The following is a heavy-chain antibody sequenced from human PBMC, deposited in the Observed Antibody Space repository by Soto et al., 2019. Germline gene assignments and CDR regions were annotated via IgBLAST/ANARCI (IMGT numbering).Heavy chain of an antibody. CDR2: FSGPGGGT. J-gene: IGHJ4*02. D-gene: IGHD3-3*01. CDR1: GFTFSRYA. Sequence: SGFTFSRYAMSWVRQAPGKGLEWVSTFSGPGGGTYYADSVKGRFTISRDNFKSSLYLQMSSLTSDDTAVYYCSWAGPTPIFNHWGQGALVTVSS. V-gene: IGHV3-23*01. CDR3: SWAGPTPIFNH.